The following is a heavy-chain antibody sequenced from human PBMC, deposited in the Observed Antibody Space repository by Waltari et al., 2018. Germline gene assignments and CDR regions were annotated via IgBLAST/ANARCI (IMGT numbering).Heavy chain of an antibody. CDR2: INHSGST. V-gene: IGHV4-34*01. Sequence: QVQLQQWGAGLLKPSETLSLTCAVYGGSFSGYYCSWLRQPPGKGLEWIGEINHSGSTNYNPSLKSRVTISVDTSKNQFSLKLSSVTAADTAVYYCARRGGWYLPQYFQHWGQGTLVTVSS. CDR1: GGSFSGYY. J-gene: IGHJ1*01. D-gene: IGHD6-19*01. CDR3: ARRGGWYLPQYFQH.